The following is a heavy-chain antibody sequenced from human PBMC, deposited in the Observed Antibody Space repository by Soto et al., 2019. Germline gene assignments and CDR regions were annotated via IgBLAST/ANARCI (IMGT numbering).Heavy chain of an antibody. J-gene: IGHJ4*02. Sequence: PGGSLRLPCAASGFTFSSYAISWGRQAPGKGLEWVSAISGSGGSTYYADSVKGRFTISRDNSKNTLYLQMNSLRAEDTAVYYCAIAYYDSSGYRHWGQGTLVTVSS. CDR2: ISGSGGST. CDR3: AIAYYDSSGYRH. V-gene: IGHV3-23*01. CDR1: GFTFSSYA. D-gene: IGHD3-22*01.